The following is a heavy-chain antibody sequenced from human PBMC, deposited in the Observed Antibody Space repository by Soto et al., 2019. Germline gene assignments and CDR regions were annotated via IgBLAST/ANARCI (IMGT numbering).Heavy chain of an antibody. CDR1: GFTFSSYA. Sequence: QVQLVESGGGVVQPGRSLRLSCAASGFTFSSYAMHWVRQAPGKGLEWVAVISYDGSNKYYADSVKGRFTISRDNSKNTLYLQMNSLRAEDTAGYYCARGGTRWLPHDYWGQGTLVTVSS. V-gene: IGHV3-30-3*01. J-gene: IGHJ4*02. D-gene: IGHD5-18*01. CDR3: ARGGTRWLPHDY. CDR2: ISYDGSNK.